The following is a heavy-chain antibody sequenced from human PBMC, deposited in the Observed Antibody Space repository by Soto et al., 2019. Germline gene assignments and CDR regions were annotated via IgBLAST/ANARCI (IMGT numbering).Heavy chain of an antibody. D-gene: IGHD6-13*01. CDR1: GYTFTSYG. Sequence: QVQLVQSGAEVKKPGASVKVSCKASGYTFTSYGISWVRQAPGQGLEWMGWISAYNGNTNYAQKLQGRVIMTTNTSTSTAYMGLRSLMSDNTAVDYCATRRGIAIRHAFDIWGQGTMVTVSS. V-gene: IGHV1-18*04. CDR3: ATRRGIAIRHAFDI. J-gene: IGHJ3*02. CDR2: ISAYNGNT.